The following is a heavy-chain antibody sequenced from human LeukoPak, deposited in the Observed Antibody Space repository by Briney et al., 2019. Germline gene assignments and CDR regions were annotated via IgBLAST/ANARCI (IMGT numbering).Heavy chain of an antibody. V-gene: IGHV1-24*01. D-gene: IGHD1-26*01. J-gene: IGHJ4*02. CDR1: GYTLTELS. Sequence: ASVKVSCKVSGYTLTELSMHWVRQAPGKGLEWMGGFDPEDDETIYAQKSQGRVTMTEDTSTDTAYMELSSLRSEDTAVYYCATDNVGARGFDYWGQGTLVTVSS. CDR2: FDPEDDET. CDR3: ATDNVGARGFDY.